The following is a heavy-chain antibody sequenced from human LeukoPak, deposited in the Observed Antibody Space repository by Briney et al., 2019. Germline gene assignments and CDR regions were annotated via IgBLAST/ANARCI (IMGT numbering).Heavy chain of an antibody. CDR1: GGSISSYY. CDR3: ARDKTTHDAFDI. V-gene: IGHV4-4*07. D-gene: IGHD4-11*01. J-gene: IGHJ3*02. CDR2: IYTSGST. Sequence: SETLSLTCTVSGGSISSYYWSWIRQPAGKGLEWIGRIYTSGSTNYNPSLKSRVTMSVDTSENQFSLKLSSVTAADTAVYYCARDKTTHDAFDIWGQGTMVTVSS.